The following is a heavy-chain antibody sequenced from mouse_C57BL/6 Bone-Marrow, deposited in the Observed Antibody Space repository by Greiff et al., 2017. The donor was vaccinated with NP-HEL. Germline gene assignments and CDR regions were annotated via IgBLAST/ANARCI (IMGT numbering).Heavy chain of an antibody. J-gene: IGHJ3*01. V-gene: IGHV14-4*01. CDR3: TPYSNPFAY. D-gene: IGHD2-5*01. CDR1: GFNIKDDY. Sequence: EVKVEESGAELVRPGASVKLSCTASGFNIKDDYMHWVKQRPEQGLEWIGWIDPENGDTAYASKFQGRATIKADTSSNTAYLQLISLTSEDTAVYYCTPYSNPFAYWGQGTLVTVSA. CDR2: IDPENGDT.